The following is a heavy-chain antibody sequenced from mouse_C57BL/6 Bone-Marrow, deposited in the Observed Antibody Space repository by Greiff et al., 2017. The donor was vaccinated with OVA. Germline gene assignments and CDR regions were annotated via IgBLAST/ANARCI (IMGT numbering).Heavy chain of an antibody. CDR1: GYTFTSYW. CDR2: IDPSDSYT. CDR3: ARTPLYYGSKYFDY. V-gene: IGHV1-69*01. D-gene: IGHD1-1*01. Sequence: VQLQESGAELVMPGASVKLSCKASGYTFTSYWMHWVKQRPGQGLEWIGEIDPSDSYTNYNQKFKGKSTLTVDKSSSTAYMQLSSLTSEDSAVYYCARTPLYYGSKYFDYWGQGTTLTVSS. J-gene: IGHJ2*01.